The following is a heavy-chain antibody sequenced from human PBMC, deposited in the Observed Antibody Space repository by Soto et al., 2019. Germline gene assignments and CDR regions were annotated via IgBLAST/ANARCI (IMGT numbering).Heavy chain of an antibody. D-gene: IGHD5-12*01. CDR3: ARGGYSGYDPNPATLDY. J-gene: IGHJ4*02. CDR1: GFTFSSYA. Sequence: QVQLVESGGGVVQPGRSLRLSCAASGFTFSSYAMHWVRQAPGKGLEWVAVISYDGSNKYYADSVKGRFTISRDNSKNPLYLQMNSLRAEDTAVYYCARGGYSGYDPNPATLDYWGQGTLVTVSS. CDR2: ISYDGSNK. V-gene: IGHV3-30-3*01.